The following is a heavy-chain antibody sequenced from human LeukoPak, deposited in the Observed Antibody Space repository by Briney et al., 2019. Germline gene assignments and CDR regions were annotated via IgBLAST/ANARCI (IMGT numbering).Heavy chain of an antibody. J-gene: IGHJ6*03. D-gene: IGHD3-22*01. CDR1: GYTFTGYY. CDR2: INPNSGGT. V-gene: IGHV1-2*02. Sequence: ASVKVSCKASGYTFTGYYMHWVRQAPGQGLEWMGWINPNSGGTNYAQKFQGRVTMTRDTSISTAYMELSSLRSEDTAVYYCARRRYYYDSSGYPFYYMDVWGKGTTVTVSS. CDR3: ARRRYYYDSSGYPFYYMDV.